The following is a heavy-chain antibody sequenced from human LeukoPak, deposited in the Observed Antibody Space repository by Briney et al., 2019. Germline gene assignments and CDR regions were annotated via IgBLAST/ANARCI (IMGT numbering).Heavy chain of an antibody. CDR2: IYYSGST. J-gene: IGHJ6*04. V-gene: IGHV4-39*01. D-gene: IGHD6-6*01. CDR1: GGSISSSSYY. Sequence: SETLSLTCTVSGGSISSSSYYWGWIRQPPGKGLEWIGSIYYSGSTYYNPSLKSRVTISVDTSKNQFSLKLSSVTAADTAVYSCARTRIAARLVQGMDVGGKGPTVTVSS. CDR3: ARTRIAARLVQGMDV.